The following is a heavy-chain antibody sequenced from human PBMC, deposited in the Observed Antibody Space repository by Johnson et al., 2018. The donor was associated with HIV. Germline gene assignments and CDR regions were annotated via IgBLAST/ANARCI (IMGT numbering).Heavy chain of an antibody. CDR2: IRYDGSNK. V-gene: IGHV3-30*14. J-gene: IGHJ3*02. CDR1: GFTFSSYA. CDR3: ARDGGSKGKGAFDM. Sequence: QVQLVESGGGVVQPGRSLRLSCAASGFTFSSYAMHWVRQAPGKGLEWVAFIRYDGSNKYYADSVKGRFTISRDNSKNTVYLQMNSLRAEDTAVYYCARDGGSKGKGAFDMWGQVTLVTVSS. D-gene: IGHD3-16*01.